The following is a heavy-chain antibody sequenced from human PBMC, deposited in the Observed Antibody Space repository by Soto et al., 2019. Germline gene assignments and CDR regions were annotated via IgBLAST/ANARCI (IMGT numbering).Heavy chain of an antibody. CDR2: INWNSGIT. CDR1: GFTFEDHA. J-gene: IGHJ5*02. CDR3: AKGRGALTVVSNWFDP. Sequence: PGGSLRLSCAAIGFTFEDHAMHWIRQVPGKGLEWVAGINWNSGITGYADSVKGRFTISRDNANNSLHLEMNSLKSEDTALYCCAKGRGALTVVSNWFDPWGQGTLVTVSS. D-gene: IGHD3-22*01. V-gene: IGHV3-9*01.